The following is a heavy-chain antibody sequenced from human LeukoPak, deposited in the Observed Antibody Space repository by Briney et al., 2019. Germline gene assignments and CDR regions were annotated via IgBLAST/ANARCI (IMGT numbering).Heavy chain of an antibody. Sequence: PGGSLRLSCAASGFTFSSHPMHWVRQAPGKGLEYISAIVAVGGITHYADSVKGRSTISRDNSKNTLSLQVGSLRPDDMAVYYCARAIDSPDCTSTSCPEGIDLWGQGTLVTVSS. D-gene: IGHD2-2*01. CDR2: IVAVGGIT. CDR1: GFTFSSHP. CDR3: ARAIDSPDCTSTSCPEGIDL. V-gene: IGHV3-64*02. J-gene: IGHJ4*02.